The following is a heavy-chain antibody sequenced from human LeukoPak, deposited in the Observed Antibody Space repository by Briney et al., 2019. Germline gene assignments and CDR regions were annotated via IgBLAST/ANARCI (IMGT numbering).Heavy chain of an antibody. Sequence: GGSLRLSCVVSGLTFSSYSMSWVRQAPGKGLDWVSGISASGGDTWYPDSVKGRFTISKDNSKNTLFLQMSSLRVEDTAMYYCAKDAAGPEYWGQGTLVTVSS. CDR2: ISASGGDT. V-gene: IGHV3-23*01. CDR3: AKDAAGPEY. J-gene: IGHJ4*02. CDR1: GLTFSSYS. D-gene: IGHD6-13*01.